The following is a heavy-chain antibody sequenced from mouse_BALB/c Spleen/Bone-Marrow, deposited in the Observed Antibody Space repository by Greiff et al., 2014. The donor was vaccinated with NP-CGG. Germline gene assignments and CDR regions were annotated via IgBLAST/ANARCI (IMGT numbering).Heavy chain of an antibody. CDR3: ARGGDYYAMDY. CDR1: GFSLTGYG. Sequence: QVQLKESGPGLVAPSQSLSITCTVSGFSLTGYGVNWVRQPPGKGLEWLGMIWGDGSTDYNSALKSRLSISKDNSKNQVFLKMNSLQTDDTARYYCARGGDYYAMDYWGQGTSVTVSS. CDR2: IWGDGST. D-gene: IGHD2-13*01. V-gene: IGHV2-6-7*01. J-gene: IGHJ4*01.